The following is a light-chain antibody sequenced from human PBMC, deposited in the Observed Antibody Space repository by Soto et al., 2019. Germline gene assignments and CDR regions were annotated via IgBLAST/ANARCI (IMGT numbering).Light chain of an antibody. J-gene: IGLJ3*02. CDR2: EIN. V-gene: IGLV2-8*01. Sequence: QSALTQPPSASGSPGQTVTISCTGTNNDIGGYTYVSWYQQHPGKAPKVIIYEINKRPSGVPDRFSGTKSGSTASLTVSGLQSEDEADYYCSSFAGSNGAVFGGGTKLTVL. CDR1: NNDIGGYTY. CDR3: SSFAGSNGAV.